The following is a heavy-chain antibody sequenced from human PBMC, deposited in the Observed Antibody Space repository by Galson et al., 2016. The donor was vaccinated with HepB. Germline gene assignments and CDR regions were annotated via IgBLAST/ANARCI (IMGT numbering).Heavy chain of an antibody. CDR3: ARVSVFCSNGFCFTTAFDI. CDR2: INLPGSA. D-gene: IGHD2-8*01. J-gene: IGHJ3*02. Sequence: EPLSLTCAVSGGSLSGYYWSWLRQPPGKGLEWIGEINLPGSANYNPSLKSRVTISIDTSKNQFSLRQTSVTAADTSVYYCARVSVFCSNGFCFTTAFDIWGQGTMVTLSS. V-gene: IGHV4-34*01. CDR1: GGSLSGYY.